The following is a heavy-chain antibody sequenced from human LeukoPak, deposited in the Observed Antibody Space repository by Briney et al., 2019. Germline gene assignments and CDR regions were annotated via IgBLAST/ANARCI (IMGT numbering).Heavy chain of an antibody. V-gene: IGHV1-8*01. Sequence: ASVKVSCKASGYTFTTYNINWVRQATGQGLGWMGWMNPSTGNTGYAQRFQGRVTMTRNTSIGTAYMELSSLTSDDTAVYYCARGPALVRGVITASGGDYWGQGVLVTVSS. CDR1: GYTFTTYN. J-gene: IGHJ4*02. CDR3: ARGPALVRGVITASGGDY. CDR2: MNPSTGNT. D-gene: IGHD3-10*01.